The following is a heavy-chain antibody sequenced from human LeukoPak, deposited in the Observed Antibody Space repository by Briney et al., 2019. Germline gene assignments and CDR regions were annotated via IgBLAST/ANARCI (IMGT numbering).Heavy chain of an antibody. CDR2: AYCDGNT. CDR1: GITVNSTY. V-gene: IGHV3-66*04. CDR3: ARLFGSGWPGYFYYAMDV. J-gene: IGHJ6*02. D-gene: IGHD6-19*01. Sequence: PGGSLRLSCAASGITVNSTYISWVRQAPGKGLEWVSVAYCDGNTYYAGSVKGRFTISRDNSKNTLFLQMNSLRAEDTAVYYCARLFGSGWPGYFYYAMDVWGQGTTVAVSS.